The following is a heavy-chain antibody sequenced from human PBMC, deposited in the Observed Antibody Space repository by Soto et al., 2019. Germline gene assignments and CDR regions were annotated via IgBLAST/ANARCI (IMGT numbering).Heavy chain of an antibody. D-gene: IGHD6-13*01. CDR2: FYPMSGST. CDR3: ARDLAAADY. Sequence: QVQLVQSGAEVKKPGASVKISCKTSGYIFINYYIHWVRQAPGQGLEWVALFYPMSGSTNYAQKLQGRVTVNSDTSTSTVYMELSSLISEDKAVYYCARDLAAADYWGQGTLVTVSS. CDR1: GYIFINYY. J-gene: IGHJ4*02. V-gene: IGHV1-46*04.